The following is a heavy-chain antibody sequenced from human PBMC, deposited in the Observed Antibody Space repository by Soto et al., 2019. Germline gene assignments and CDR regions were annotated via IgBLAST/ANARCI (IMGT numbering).Heavy chain of an antibody. CDR1: GFTFSSYG. CDR2: ISYDGSNK. V-gene: IGHV3-30*18. CDR3: AKGHSGSYSSVAY. D-gene: IGHD1-26*01. J-gene: IGHJ4*02. Sequence: QVQLVESGGGVVQPGRSLRLSCAASGFTFSSYGMHWVRQAPGKGLEWVAVISYDGSNKYYADSVKGRFTISRDNSKNTLYLPMNSLRAEDTAVYYCAKGHSGSYSSVAYWGQGTLVTVSS.